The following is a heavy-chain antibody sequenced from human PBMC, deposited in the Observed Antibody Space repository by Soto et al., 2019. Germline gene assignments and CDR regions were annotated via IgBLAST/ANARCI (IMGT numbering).Heavy chain of an antibody. V-gene: IGHV3-73*01. Sequence: GGSLRLSCAASGFTFSGSAMHWVRQASGKGLEWVGRIRSKANSYATAYAASVKGRFTISRDDSKNTAYLQMNSLKTEDTAVYYCVGYYYDSSGYYAYWGQGTLVTVSS. CDR1: GFTFSGSA. CDR2: IRSKANSYAT. J-gene: IGHJ4*02. CDR3: VGYYYDSSGYYAY. D-gene: IGHD3-22*01.